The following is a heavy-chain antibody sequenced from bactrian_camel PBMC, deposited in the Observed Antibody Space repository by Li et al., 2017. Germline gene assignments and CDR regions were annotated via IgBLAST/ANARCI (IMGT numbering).Heavy chain of an antibody. CDR1: GFTFSTTS. D-gene: IGHD1*01. J-gene: IGHJ6*01. Sequence: QLVESGGGLVQPGGSLRLSCAASGFTFSTTSMFWVRQAPGKGLEYVTAIDSGGGSYYPDSVKGRFTISRDNAKNSVYLQMNSLKPEDTAMYYCAAGLTLRWRPPFDPRRFGYWGQGTQVTVS. CDR2: IDSGGGS. CDR3: AAGLTLRWRPPFDPRRFGY. V-gene: IGHV3S25*01.